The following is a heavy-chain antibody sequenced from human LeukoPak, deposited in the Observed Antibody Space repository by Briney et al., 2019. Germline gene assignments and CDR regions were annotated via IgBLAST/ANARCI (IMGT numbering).Heavy chain of an antibody. CDR2: ISGSGGST. J-gene: IGHJ6*03. V-gene: IGHV3-23*01. D-gene: IGHD6-13*01. CDR3: AREDRAAAGTGVIYYYYYVDV. Sequence: GGSLRLSCAASGLTFSRNGMTWVRQAPGKGLEWVSAISGSGGSTYYADSVKGRFTISRDNSKNTLYLQMNSLRAEDTAVYYCAREDRAAAGTGVIYYYYYVDVWGKGTTVTISS. CDR1: GLTFSRNG.